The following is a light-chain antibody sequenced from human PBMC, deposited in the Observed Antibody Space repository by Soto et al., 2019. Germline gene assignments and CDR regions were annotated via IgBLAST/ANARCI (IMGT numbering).Light chain of an antibody. Sequence: EIVLTQSPGTLSLSPGERATLSCRASRSLSSSYVVWYQQKPGQAPRLLIYAASRRATGIPDRFSGSGSATEYTLTISRLEPEDFAVCYCQQQGTFGQGTKLEIK. CDR1: RSLSSSY. CDR3: QQQGT. V-gene: IGKV3-20*01. CDR2: AAS. J-gene: IGKJ2*01.